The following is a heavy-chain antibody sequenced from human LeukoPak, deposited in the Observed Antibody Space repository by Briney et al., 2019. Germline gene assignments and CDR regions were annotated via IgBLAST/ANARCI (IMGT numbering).Heavy chain of an antibody. CDR3: ARGTELITFDY. D-gene: IGHD1-1*01. CDR2: INPHSGGT. J-gene: IGHJ4*02. CDR1: GYTFTGYH. Sequence: ASVKVSCKASGYTFTGYHIHWVRQAPGQGLEWKGRINPHSGGTNYAQKFQGRVTMTRDTSISTGYMELSRLRSDDTAVYYCARGTELITFDYWGQGTLVTVSS. V-gene: IGHV1-2*06.